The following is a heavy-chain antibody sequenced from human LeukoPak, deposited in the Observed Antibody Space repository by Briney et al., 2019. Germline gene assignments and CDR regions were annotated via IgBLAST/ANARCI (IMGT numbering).Heavy chain of an antibody. Sequence: GASVTVSCKASGYTFTDYYIHWVRQAPGQGLEWMEMIYPRDGSTSYAQKFQGRVTVTRDTSTSTVHMELSGLRSEDTAVYYCARDQEGFDYWGQGTLVTVSS. J-gene: IGHJ4*02. V-gene: IGHV1-46*01. CDR1: GYTFTDYY. CDR3: ARDQEGFDY. CDR2: IYPRDGST.